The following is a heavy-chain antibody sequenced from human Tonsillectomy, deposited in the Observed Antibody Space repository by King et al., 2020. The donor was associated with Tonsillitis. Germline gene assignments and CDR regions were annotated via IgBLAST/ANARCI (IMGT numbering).Heavy chain of an antibody. D-gene: IGHD3-3*01. V-gene: IGHV3-30-3*01. CDR2: ISYDGSNK. J-gene: IGHJ4*02. CDR3: ARDSDFWSGYYTGPFDS. CDR1: GFTFSTYA. Sequence: VQLVEAWGGVVQPGRSLRLSCAASGFTFSTYAMHWVRHAPGKGLEWGAVISYDGSNKYYADSVKDRFTISRDNSKNTLYLQMNSLRPEDTAVYFCARDSDFWSGYYTGPFDSWGQGTLVTVSS.